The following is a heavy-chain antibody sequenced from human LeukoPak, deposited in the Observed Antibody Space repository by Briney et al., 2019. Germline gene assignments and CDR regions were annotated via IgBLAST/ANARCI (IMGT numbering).Heavy chain of an antibody. CDR3: AKALVITFGGVIGIPFDY. D-gene: IGHD3-16*02. CDR2: IRYDGSNK. CDR1: GFTFSSYG. Sequence: PGGSLRLSCAASGFTFSSYGMHWVRQAPGKGLEWVAFIRYDGSNKYYADSVKGRFTISRDNSKNTLYLQMNSLRAEDTAVYYCAKALVITFGGVIGIPFDYWGQGTLVTVSS. J-gene: IGHJ4*02. V-gene: IGHV3-30*02.